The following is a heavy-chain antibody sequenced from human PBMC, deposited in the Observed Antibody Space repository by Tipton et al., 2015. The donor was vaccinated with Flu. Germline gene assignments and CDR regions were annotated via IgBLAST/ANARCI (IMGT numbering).Heavy chain of an antibody. D-gene: IGHD6-25*01. J-gene: IGHJ5*02. CDR3: ARDRGSGGYPGEWFDP. Sequence: QVQLVQSGAEVRKPGASVRVSCKASGYTFTNYGITWVRQAPGQGLEWMGWISAYNRRTTYAQSFRDRVTMTTEIFTTTVYMGLRSLRSDDTAVYYCARDRGSGGYPGEWFDPWGQGTRVTVSS. CDR2: ISAYNRRT. CDR1: GYTFTNYG. V-gene: IGHV1-18*01.